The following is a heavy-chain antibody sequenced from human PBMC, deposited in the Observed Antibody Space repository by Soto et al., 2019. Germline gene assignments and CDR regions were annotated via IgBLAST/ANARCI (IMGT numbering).Heavy chain of an antibody. Sequence: ASVKVSCKASGYTFTSYGISWVRQAPGQGLEWMGWISAYNGNTNYAQKLQGRVTMTTDTSTGTAYMKVRSLRSDDTAVYYCARYYDYIWRSYRLDYWGQGTLVTVSS. CDR1: GYTFTSYG. D-gene: IGHD3-16*02. CDR3: ARYYDYIWRSYRLDY. CDR2: ISAYNGNT. J-gene: IGHJ4*02. V-gene: IGHV1-18*01.